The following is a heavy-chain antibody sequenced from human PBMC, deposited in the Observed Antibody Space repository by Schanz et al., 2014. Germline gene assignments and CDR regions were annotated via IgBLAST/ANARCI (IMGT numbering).Heavy chain of an antibody. D-gene: IGHD3-16*01. CDR2: ISGYNGDT. J-gene: IGHJ4*02. V-gene: IGHV1-18*01. Sequence: QVQLVQSGVEVKRPGASVRVSCKASGYSFTDYAIHWVRQAPGQGLEWMGWISGYNGDTNYAPKFQDRVTMTTDTATGITSLELRNLKSGDAAIYECARDRVCFVGGPLGVDWGQGTQVIVSS. CDR1: GYSFTDYA. CDR3: ARDRVCFVGGPLGVD.